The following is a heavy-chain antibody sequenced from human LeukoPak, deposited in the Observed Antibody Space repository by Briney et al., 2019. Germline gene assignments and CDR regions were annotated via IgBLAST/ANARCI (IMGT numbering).Heavy chain of an antibody. CDR2: IGTTSGAI. Sequence: GESLRLSCAASGFTFNAFGMNWVRQAPGKGLEWVSYIGTTSGAIYYADSVKGRFTISRDTSKNTLYLQMNSLRAEDTAIYYCVRHDWFDPWGQGTLVTDS. CDR3: VRHDWFDP. V-gene: IGHV3-48*01. J-gene: IGHJ5*02. CDR1: GFTFNAFG.